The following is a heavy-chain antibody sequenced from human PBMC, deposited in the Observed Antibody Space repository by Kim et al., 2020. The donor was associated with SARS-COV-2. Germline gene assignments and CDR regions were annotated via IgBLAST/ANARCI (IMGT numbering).Heavy chain of an antibody. J-gene: IGHJ4*02. CDR2: YSESH. CDR3: ARGFDY. Sequence: YSESHTDNPSLKGRVTRSVDTSKDQFSLKLSSVTAADTDVYYCARGFDYWGQGTLVTVSS. V-gene: IGHV4-59*09.